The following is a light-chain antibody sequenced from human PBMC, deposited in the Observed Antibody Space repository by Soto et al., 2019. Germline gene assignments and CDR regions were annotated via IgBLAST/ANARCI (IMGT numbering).Light chain of an antibody. CDR1: QSISSW. Sequence: DIQMTQSPSTLSASVGDRVTLTCRASQSISSWLAWYQQKPGKAPKLLIYDASSLESGVPSRFSGSGSGTEFTLTITSLQPDDFATYYCQQYSGYSERTFGQGTKVEIK. J-gene: IGKJ1*01. V-gene: IGKV1-5*01. CDR3: QQYSGYSERT. CDR2: DAS.